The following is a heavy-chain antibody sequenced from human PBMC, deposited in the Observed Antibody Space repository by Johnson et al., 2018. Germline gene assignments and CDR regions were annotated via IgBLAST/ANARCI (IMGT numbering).Heavy chain of an antibody. CDR3: TTVCYYVFWGCYYRDGMDV. CDR2: IKSTTDGGTT. CDR1: GFTFSNAW. D-gene: IGHD3-3*01. V-gene: IGHV3-15*01. J-gene: IGHJ6*02. Sequence: VQLVESGGGLVKPGGSLRLSCAASGFTFSNAWMTWVRQAPGKGLEWVGRIKSTTDGGTTDYAAPVKGRFTISRDDSKNTLYLQMNSLKTEDPAVYCCTTVCYYVFWGCYYRDGMDVWGQGTTVTGS.